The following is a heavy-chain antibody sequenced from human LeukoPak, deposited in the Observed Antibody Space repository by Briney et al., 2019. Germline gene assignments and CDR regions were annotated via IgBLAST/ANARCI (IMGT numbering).Heavy chain of an antibody. CDR1: GYTFSSYS. Sequence: GGSLRLSCAASGYTFSSYSMNWVRQAPGKGLEWVSSISSSSSYIYYADSVKGRFTISRDNAKNSLYLQMNSLRAEDTAVYYCARVIGSSLVGWAFDIWGQGTMVTVSS. D-gene: IGHD6-13*01. J-gene: IGHJ3*02. V-gene: IGHV3-21*01. CDR3: ARVIGSSLVGWAFDI. CDR2: ISSSSSYI.